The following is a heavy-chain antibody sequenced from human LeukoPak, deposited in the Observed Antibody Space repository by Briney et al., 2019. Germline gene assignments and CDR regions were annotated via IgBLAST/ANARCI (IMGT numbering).Heavy chain of an antibody. V-gene: IGHV4-59*08. J-gene: IGHJ5*02. D-gene: IGHD1-26*01. Sequence: PSETLSLTCTVSGDSLSIYYWSWMRQPPGKGLEWIGYIYYSGSTNYNPSLKRRLTISIDTSKNQFSLKLNSVTAADTAVYYCARGIVGANKSRWFDPWGQGTPVTVSS. CDR2: IYYSGST. CDR1: GDSLSIYY. CDR3: ARGIVGANKSRWFDP.